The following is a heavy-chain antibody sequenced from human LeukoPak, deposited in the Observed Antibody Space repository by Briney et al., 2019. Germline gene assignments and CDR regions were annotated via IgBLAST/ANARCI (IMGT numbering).Heavy chain of an antibody. CDR1: GFAFSSYE. Sequence: GGSLRLSCAASGFAFSSYEMNWVRQAPGKGLEWVSYISSSGSTIYYADSVKGRFTISRDNAKNSLYLQMNSLRAEDTAVYYCARGGYSGYDYDYWGQGTLVTVSS. D-gene: IGHD5-12*01. CDR3: ARGGYSGYDYDY. V-gene: IGHV3-48*03. J-gene: IGHJ4*02. CDR2: ISSSGSTI.